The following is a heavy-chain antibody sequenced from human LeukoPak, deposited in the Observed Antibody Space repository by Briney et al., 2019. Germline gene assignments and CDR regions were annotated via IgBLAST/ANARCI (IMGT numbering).Heavy chain of an antibody. CDR3: ARGAYCSSINCYGFDY. CDR1: GGSFTAFY. CDR2: VHHSGTT. J-gene: IGHJ4*02. D-gene: IGHD2-2*01. V-gene: IGHV4-34*01. Sequence: SETLSLTCTVYGGSFTAFYWSWIRQPPGKGLEWIGEVHHSGTTNYNPFLKSRGTLSIDTSKNQISLKLTSVTAADTAVYYCARGAYCSSINCYGFDYWGQGTQVTASS.